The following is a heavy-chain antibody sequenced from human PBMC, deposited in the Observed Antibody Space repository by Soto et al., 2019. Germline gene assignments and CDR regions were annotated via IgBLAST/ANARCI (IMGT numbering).Heavy chain of an antibody. CDR2: IIPIFGTA. CDR1: GGTFSSYA. Sequence: SVKVSCKASGGTFSSYAISWVRQAPGQGLEWMGGIIPIFGTANYAQKFQGRVTITADESTSTAYMELSSLRSEDTAVYYCATLGSIAAAVRYYYGMDVWGQGTTVTVS. D-gene: IGHD6-13*01. J-gene: IGHJ6*02. CDR3: ATLGSIAAAVRYYYGMDV. V-gene: IGHV1-69*13.